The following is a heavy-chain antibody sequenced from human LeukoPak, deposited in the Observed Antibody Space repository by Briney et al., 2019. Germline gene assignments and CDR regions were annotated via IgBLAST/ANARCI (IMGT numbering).Heavy chain of an antibody. D-gene: IGHD1-26*01. CDR1: GFTFSSYG. CDR3: ARDGGGSQQSNWFDP. CDR2: IWYDGSNK. Sequence: GRSLRLSCAASGFTFSSYGMHWVRQAPGKGLEWVAVIWYDGSNKYYADSVKGRFTISRDNSKNTLYLQMNSLRAEDTAVYYCARDGGGSQQSNWFDPWGQGTLVTVSS. V-gene: IGHV3-33*01. J-gene: IGHJ5*02.